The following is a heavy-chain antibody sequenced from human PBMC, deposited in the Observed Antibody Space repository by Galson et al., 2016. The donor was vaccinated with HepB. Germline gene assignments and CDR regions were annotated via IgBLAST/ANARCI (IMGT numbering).Heavy chain of an antibody. Sequence: CAISGDSVSGNSVTWNWIRQSPSRGLEWLGRTYYRSKWYFDYAISVESRITINPDTSRNQFSLKLRSVTAADTAVYYCATQKCGGSCDVYYGMDVWGQGTTVTVSS. CDR2: TYYRSKWYF. CDR3: ATQKCGGSCDVYYGMDV. D-gene: IGHD2-15*01. CDR1: GDSVSGNSVT. J-gene: IGHJ6*02. V-gene: IGHV6-1*01.